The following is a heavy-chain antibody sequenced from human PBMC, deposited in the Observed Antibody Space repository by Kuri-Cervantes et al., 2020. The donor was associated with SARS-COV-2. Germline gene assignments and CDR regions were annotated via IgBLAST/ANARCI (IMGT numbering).Heavy chain of an antibody. CDR1: GFTFSAYT. V-gene: IGHV3-21*01. CDR2: ITRSSVYI. CDR3: AREGAEVGYCSN. J-gene: IGHJ4*02. D-gene: IGHD2-2*01. Sequence: GGSLRLSCVASGFTFSAYTLNWVRQAPGKGLEWVSSITRSSVYISYADSLKGRFTISRDNAKNSLYLQMNSLRAEDTAVYYCAREGAEVGYCSNWGQGTLVTVSS.